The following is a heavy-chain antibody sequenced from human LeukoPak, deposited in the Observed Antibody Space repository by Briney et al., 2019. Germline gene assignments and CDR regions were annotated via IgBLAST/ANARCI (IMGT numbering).Heavy chain of an antibody. J-gene: IGHJ4*02. Sequence: GGSLRLSCSASGFTFSDYAMGWVRQAPGKGLEWVSAVSGGSSNTYYADSVKGRFTISRDNSKNTLYLQMNSLRAEDTAVYYCARDHGDGYITDYWGQGTLVTVSS. V-gene: IGHV3-23*01. D-gene: IGHD5-24*01. CDR2: VSGGSSNT. CDR1: GFTFSDYA. CDR3: ARDHGDGYITDY.